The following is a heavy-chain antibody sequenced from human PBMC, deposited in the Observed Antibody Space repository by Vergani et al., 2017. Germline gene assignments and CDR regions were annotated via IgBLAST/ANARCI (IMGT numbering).Heavy chain of an antibody. CDR1: ESSFISNE. D-gene: IGHD3-10*01. V-gene: IGHV5-51*01. CDR3: TRHVPCGDGACLHFDH. Sequence: EVMLVQSGAEVNKPGESMKISCKYSESSFISNEIAWVRQMSGKGLQWMGNINPIDSKIGYSPSFQGQAIMSLDKSITTAYLQWRSLKASDTAIYYCTRHVPCGDGACLHFDHWGQGTQVTVSS. J-gene: IGHJ4*02. CDR2: INPIDSKI.